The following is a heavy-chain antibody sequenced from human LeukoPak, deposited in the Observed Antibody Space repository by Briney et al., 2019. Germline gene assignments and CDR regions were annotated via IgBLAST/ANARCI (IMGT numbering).Heavy chain of an antibody. CDR1: GFTFSSYA. V-gene: IGHV3-30*04. CDR3: ARDVTLHFDY. CDR2: ISYDGSNK. D-gene: IGHD1-26*01. Sequence: PGRSLRLSCAASGFTFSSYAMHWVRQAPGKGLEWVAVISYDGSNKYYADSVKGRFTNSRDNSKNTLYLQMNSLRAEDTAVYYCARDVTLHFDYWGQGTLVTVSS. J-gene: IGHJ4*02.